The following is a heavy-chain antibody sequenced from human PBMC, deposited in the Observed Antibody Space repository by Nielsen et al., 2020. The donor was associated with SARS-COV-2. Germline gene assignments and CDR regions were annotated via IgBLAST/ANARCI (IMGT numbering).Heavy chain of an antibody. CDR3: ARDPGGLVGATNRRFDP. V-gene: IGHV4-31*03. D-gene: IGHD1-26*01. CDR2: IYYSEST. Sequence: SETLSLTCTVSGGSISSGGYYWSWIRQHPGKGLEWIGYIYYSESTYYNPSLKSRVTISVDTSKNQFSLKLSSVTAADTAVYYCARDPGGLVGATNRRFDPWGQGTLVTVSS. CDR1: GGSISSGGYY. J-gene: IGHJ5*02.